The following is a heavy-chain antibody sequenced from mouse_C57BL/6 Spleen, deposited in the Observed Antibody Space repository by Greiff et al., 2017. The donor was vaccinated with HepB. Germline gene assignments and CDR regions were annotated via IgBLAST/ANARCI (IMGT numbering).Heavy chain of an antibody. Sequence: VQLQQSGPELVKPGASVKISCKASGYTFTDYYMNWVKQSHGKSLEWIGDINPNNGGTSYNQKFKGKATLTVDKSSSTAYMELRSLTSEDSAVYYCARGGGTYYGEDYWGQGTSVTVSS. CDR3: ARGGGTYYGEDY. CDR1: GYTFTDYY. J-gene: IGHJ4*01. V-gene: IGHV1-26*01. CDR2: INPNNGGT. D-gene: IGHD1-1*01.